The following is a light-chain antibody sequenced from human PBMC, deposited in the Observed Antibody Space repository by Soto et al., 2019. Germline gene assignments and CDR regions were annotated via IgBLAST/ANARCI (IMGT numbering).Light chain of an antibody. CDR2: DVS. CDR1: SSDVGGYNY. V-gene: IGLV2-14*01. CDR3: SSSTSRSTLE. Sequence: QSALTQPASVSGSPGQSITISCTGTSSDVGGYNYVSWYQQHPGKAPKLLIYDVSNRPSGVSNRFSGSKSGNTASLTISGLQAEAEADYYCSSSTSRSTLEFGGGTKLTVL. J-gene: IGLJ2*01.